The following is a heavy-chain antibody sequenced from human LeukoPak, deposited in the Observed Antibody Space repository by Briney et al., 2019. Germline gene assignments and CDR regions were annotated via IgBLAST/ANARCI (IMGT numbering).Heavy chain of an antibody. J-gene: IGHJ4*02. CDR3: ARDRFYYDSSDMPGALDY. CDR1: GGSISSGGYY. CDR2: IYYSGST. V-gene: IGHV4-31*03. D-gene: IGHD3-22*01. Sequence: SETLSLTCTVSGGSISSGGYYWSWIRQHPGKGLEWSGYIYYSGSTYYNPSLKSRVTISVDTSKNQFSLKLSSVTAADTAVYYCARDRFYYDSSDMPGALDYWGQGTLVTVSS.